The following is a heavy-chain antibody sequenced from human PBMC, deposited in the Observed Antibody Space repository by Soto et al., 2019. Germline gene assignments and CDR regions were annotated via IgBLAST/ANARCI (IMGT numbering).Heavy chain of an antibody. V-gene: IGHV3-30-3*01. Sequence: PGGSLRLSCAASGFTFSSYAMHWVRQAPGKGLEWVAVISYDGSNKYYADSVKGRFTISRDNSKNTLYLQMNSLRAEDTAVYYCARDWGGYSSSRKEKNHRMDGWGQGTTVTVSS. D-gene: IGHD6-13*01. CDR2: ISYDGSNK. J-gene: IGHJ6*02. CDR3: ARDWGGYSSSRKEKNHRMDG. CDR1: GFTFSSYA.